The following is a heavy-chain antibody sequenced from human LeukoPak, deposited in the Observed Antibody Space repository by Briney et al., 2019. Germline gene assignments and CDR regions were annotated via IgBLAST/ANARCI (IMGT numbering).Heavy chain of an antibody. CDR3: IRDFRSADL. J-gene: IGHJ5*02. CDR2: IYVDGRTT. V-gene: IGHV3-74*01. Sequence: QAGGSLRLSCAASGFTFSSYAMSWVRRAPGKGLVWVSRIYVDGRTTNYADSVKGRFTISRDNAKNTVYLEMNSLSVEDTATYYCIRDFRSADLWGQGTLVTVTS. CDR1: GFTFSSYA.